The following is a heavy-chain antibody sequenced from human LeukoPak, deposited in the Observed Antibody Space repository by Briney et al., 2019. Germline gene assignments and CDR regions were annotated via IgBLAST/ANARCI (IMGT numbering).Heavy chain of an antibody. Sequence: ASVKVSCKASGYTFTGYYMHWVRQAPGQGLEWMGWINPNSGGTNYAQKFQGRVTMTRDTSISTAYMELSRLRSDDTVVYYCAKGGELLRAWFDPWGQGTLVTVSS. J-gene: IGHJ5*02. V-gene: IGHV1-2*02. CDR2: INPNSGGT. CDR3: AKGGELLRAWFDP. CDR1: GYTFTGYY. D-gene: IGHD1-26*01.